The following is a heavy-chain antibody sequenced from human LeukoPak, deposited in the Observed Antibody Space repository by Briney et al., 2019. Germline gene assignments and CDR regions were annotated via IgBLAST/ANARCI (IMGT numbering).Heavy chain of an antibody. CDR2: INHSGST. CDR1: GFTFSSYA. J-gene: IGHJ5*02. V-gene: IGHV4-34*01. Sequence: GSLRLSCAASGFTFSSYAMSWVRQAPGKGLEWIGEINHSGSTNYNPSLKSRVTISVDTSKNQFSLKLSSVTAADTAVYYCARARVTYYDFWSGFDPWGQGTLVTVSS. D-gene: IGHD3-3*01. CDR3: ARARVTYYDFWSGFDP.